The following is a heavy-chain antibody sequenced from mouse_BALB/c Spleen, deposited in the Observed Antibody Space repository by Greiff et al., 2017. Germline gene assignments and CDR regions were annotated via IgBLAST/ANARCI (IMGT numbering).Heavy chain of an antibody. CDR2: ISYSGST. CDR3: ARRGGEAWFAY. J-gene: IGHJ3*01. V-gene: IGHV3-2*02. CDR1: GYSITSDYA. Sequence: EVKLVESGPGLVKPSQSLSLTCTVTGYSITSDYAWNWIRQFPGNKLEWMGYISYSGSTSYNPSLKSRISITRDTSKNQFFLQLNSVTTEDTATYYCARRGGEAWFAYWGQGTLVTVSA.